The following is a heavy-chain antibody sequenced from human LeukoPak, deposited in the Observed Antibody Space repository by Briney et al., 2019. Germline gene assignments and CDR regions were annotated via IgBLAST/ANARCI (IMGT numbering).Heavy chain of an antibody. CDR1: GYTFTGYY. J-gene: IGHJ4*02. V-gene: IGHV1-46*01. D-gene: IGHD2-21*02. CDR3: ARNTETAIPLPYYFDY. CDR2: INPSGGST. Sequence: ASVKVSCKASGYTFTGYYMHWVRQAPGQGLEWMGIINPSGGSTNYAQKFQGRVTITRDTSASTAYMDLSSLRSEDTAVYYCARNTETAIPLPYYFDYWGQGTLVTVSS.